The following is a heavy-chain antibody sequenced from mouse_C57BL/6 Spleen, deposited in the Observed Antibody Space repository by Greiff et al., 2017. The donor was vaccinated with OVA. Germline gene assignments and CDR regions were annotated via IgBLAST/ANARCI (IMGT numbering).Heavy chain of an antibody. V-gene: IGHV5-4*01. CDR1: GFTFSSYA. CDR3: ARDRSYEGYYFDY. J-gene: IGHJ2*01. CDR2: ISDGGSYT. D-gene: IGHD1-1*01. Sequence: EVKLMESGGGLVKPGGSLKLSCAASGFTFSSYAMSWVRQTPEKRLEWVATISDGGSYTYYPDNVKGRFTISRDNAKNNLYLQMSHLKTEDTDKYDSARDRSYEGYYFDYWGQGTTLTVSS.